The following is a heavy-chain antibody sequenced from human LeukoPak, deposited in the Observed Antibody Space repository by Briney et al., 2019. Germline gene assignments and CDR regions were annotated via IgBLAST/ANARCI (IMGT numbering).Heavy chain of an antibody. V-gene: IGHV1-18*01. CDR3: ARDQGYYDTSGYDY. Sequence: ASVKVSCKASGYTFSSSGIYWVRQVPGQGLEWMGWISTYSANTHYAPNLQGRLTLTTDTSTSTAYMELRSLRSDDTAVYYCARDQGYYDTSGYDYWGQGTLVTVSS. CDR2: ISTYSANT. CDR1: GYTFSSSG. J-gene: IGHJ4*02. D-gene: IGHD3-22*01.